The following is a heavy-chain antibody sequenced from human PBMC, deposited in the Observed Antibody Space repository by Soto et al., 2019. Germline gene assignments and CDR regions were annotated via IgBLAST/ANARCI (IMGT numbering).Heavy chain of an antibody. CDR2: IYYSGIT. J-gene: IGHJ4*02. V-gene: IGHV4-30-4*01. D-gene: IGHD3-22*01. CDR3: ARGSYYYDSSGYYHY. CDR1: GGSISSGDYY. Sequence: QVQLQESGPGLVKPSQTLSLTCTVSGGSISSGDYYWSWIRQPPGKGLEWIGYIYYSGITYYNPSLKSRVTISVDTSKNQFSLKLSSVTAGDTAVYYCARGSYYYDSSGYYHYCHQGTLVTVSS.